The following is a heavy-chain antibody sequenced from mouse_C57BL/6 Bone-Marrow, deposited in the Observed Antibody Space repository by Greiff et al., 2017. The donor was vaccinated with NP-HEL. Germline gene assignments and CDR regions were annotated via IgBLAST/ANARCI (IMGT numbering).Heavy chain of an antibody. V-gene: IGHV1-81*01. CDR3: ARRRGSSGYPWFAY. Sequence: QVQLKQSGAELARPGATVKLSCKASGYTFTSYGISWVKQRTGQGLEWIGEIYPRSGNTYYNEKFKGKATLTADKSSSTAYMELRSLTSEDSAVYFCARRRGSSGYPWFAYWGQGTLVTVSA. CDR2: IYPRSGNT. CDR1: GYTFTSYG. D-gene: IGHD3-2*02. J-gene: IGHJ3*01.